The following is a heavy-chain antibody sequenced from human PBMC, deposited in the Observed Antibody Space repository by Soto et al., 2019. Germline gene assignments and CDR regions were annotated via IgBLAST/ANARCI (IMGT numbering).Heavy chain of an antibody. Sequence: QVQLVESGGGLVKPGGSLRLSCAASGFTFSDYYMSWIRQAPGKGLEWVSYISSSSSYTNYAASVKGRFTISRDNAKNAPYLAMNGLRAEDTAVYSSASDHPGYSGYEYVDYWGQGYRVTGPS. J-gene: IGHJ4*02. CDR3: ASDHPGYSGYEYVDY. V-gene: IGHV3-11*05. CDR2: ISSSSSYT. D-gene: IGHD5-12*01. CDR1: GFTFSDYY.